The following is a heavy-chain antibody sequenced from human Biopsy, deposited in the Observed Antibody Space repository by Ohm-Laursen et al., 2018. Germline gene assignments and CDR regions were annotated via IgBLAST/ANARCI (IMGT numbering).Heavy chain of an antibody. CDR1: GESFNGYY. Sequence: GTLSLTCAVYGESFNGYYWSWIRRPPGKGLEWIGEINHRGYTDYNASLKGRVSISVDTSKNQLSLNLTSVTAADTAVFYCARSGQWARYYFDYWGHGTLVTVSP. CDR3: ARSGQWARYYFDY. D-gene: IGHD6-19*01. CDR2: INHRGYT. J-gene: IGHJ4*01. V-gene: IGHV4-34*01.